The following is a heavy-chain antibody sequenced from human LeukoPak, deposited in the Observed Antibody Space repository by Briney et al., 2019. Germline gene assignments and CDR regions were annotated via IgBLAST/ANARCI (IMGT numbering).Heavy chain of an antibody. J-gene: IGHJ4*02. CDR1: GFSFSSYE. V-gene: IGHV3-48*03. CDR3: VRVGNSLNYFDC. D-gene: IGHD3-16*01. CDR2: IRSSGSTT. Sequence: GGSLRLSCVASGFSFSSYEMNWVRQAPGKGLEWVSYIRSSGSTTYYADSVKGRFTISRDNAKDSLYLQMNSLRAEDTAVYYCVRVGNSLNYFDCWGQGTLVTVSS.